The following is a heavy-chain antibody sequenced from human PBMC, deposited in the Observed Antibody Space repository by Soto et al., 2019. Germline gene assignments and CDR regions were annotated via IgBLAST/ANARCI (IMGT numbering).Heavy chain of an antibody. CDR1: GFTFSDYY. CDR2: ISSGGSFI. CDR3: ARHRYYEGSVPGYGMAV. J-gene: IGHJ6*02. Sequence: QVQLVESGGGLVKPGGSLRLSCAASGFTFSDYYMSWIRQAPGKGLEYISYISSGGSFIYYADSVKGRFTISRDTAKTSLYLQMNSLRAEDTALYYCARHRYYEGSVPGYGMAVWGQGNTVPVSS. V-gene: IGHV3-11*01. D-gene: IGHD3-16*01.